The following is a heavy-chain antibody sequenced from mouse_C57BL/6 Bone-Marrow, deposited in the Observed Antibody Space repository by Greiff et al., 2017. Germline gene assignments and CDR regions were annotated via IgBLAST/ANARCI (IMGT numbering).Heavy chain of an antibody. CDR1: GFTFSGYG. J-gene: IGHJ2*01. V-gene: IGHV5-6*01. Sequence: EVKVVESGGDLVKPGGSLKLSCAASGFTFSGYGMSWVRQTPDKRLEWVATISSGGSYTYYPDSVKGRFTISRDNAKNTLYLQMSSLKSDDTAMYYCARQRTGYYFDYWGQGTTLTVSS. CDR2: ISSGGSYT. D-gene: IGHD4-1*01. CDR3: ARQRTGYYFDY.